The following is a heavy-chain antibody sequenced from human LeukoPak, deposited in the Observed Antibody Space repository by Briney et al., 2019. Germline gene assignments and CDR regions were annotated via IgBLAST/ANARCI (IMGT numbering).Heavy chain of an antibody. CDR1: GFTFSTYG. V-gene: IGHV3-23*01. D-gene: IGHD3-9*01. CDR2: ISASGGST. Sequence: GGSLRLSCAASGFTFSTYGMTWVRQVPGKGLEWVASISASGGSTYDALSVRGRFSISRDNSKNTLYLQMNSLGAEDTAIYYCAKTRPTRYNEILTGGDALDIWGPGTMVTVSS. CDR3: AKTRPTRYNEILTGGDALDI. J-gene: IGHJ3*02.